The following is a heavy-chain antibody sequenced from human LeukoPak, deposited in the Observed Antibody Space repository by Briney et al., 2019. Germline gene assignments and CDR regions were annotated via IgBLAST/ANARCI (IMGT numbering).Heavy chain of an antibody. CDR1: GFTFSSYA. J-gene: IGHJ3*02. CDR2: ISGSGRST. V-gene: IGHV3-23*01. CDR3: ARELRAADALDI. Sequence: GGSLRLSCAASGFTFSSYAVSWVRQAPGKGLEWVSAISGSGRSTYYADSVKGRFTISRDNSKNTLYVQMNSLRVEDTAVYYCARELRAADALDIWGQGTMVTVSS. D-gene: IGHD6-13*01.